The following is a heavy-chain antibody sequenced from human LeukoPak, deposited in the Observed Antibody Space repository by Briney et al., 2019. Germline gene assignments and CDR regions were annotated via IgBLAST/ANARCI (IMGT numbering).Heavy chain of an antibody. V-gene: IGHV3-23*01. Sequence: GGSLRLPCAASGFTFSSYAMSWVRQAPGKGLEWVSAISGNGRTTYYAESVKGRFTISRDNSKNTLYLQMNSLRAEDTAVYYCAKEGYSSSWNADFDYWGQGTLVTVSS. CDR2: ISGNGRTT. J-gene: IGHJ4*02. D-gene: IGHD6-13*01. CDR1: GFTFSSYA. CDR3: AKEGYSSSWNADFDY.